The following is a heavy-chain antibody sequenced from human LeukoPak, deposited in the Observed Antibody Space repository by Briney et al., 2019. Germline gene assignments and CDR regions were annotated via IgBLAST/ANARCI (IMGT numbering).Heavy chain of an antibody. V-gene: IGHV4-59*01. Sequence: SETLSLTCTVSGGSISSYYWSWIRQPPGKGLEWIGYIYYSGSTNYSPSLKSRVTISVDTSKNQFSLKLSSVTAADTAVYYCARDPSRFGELWGYYYYGMDVWGQGTTVTVSS. J-gene: IGHJ6*02. CDR3: ARDPSRFGELWGYYYYGMDV. CDR2: IYYSGST. CDR1: GGSISSYY. D-gene: IGHD3-10*01.